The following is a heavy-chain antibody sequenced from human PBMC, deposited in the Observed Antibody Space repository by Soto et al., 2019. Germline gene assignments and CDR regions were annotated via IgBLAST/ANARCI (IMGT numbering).Heavy chain of an antibody. CDR3: AGSESSAWHNFNY. CDR1: GYTFTSYA. Sequence: GASVKVSCKASGYTFTSYAMHWVRQAPGQRLGWMGWINAGNGNTKYSQKFQGRVTITRDTSASTAYMELSSLRSEDTAVYYCAGSESSAWHNFNYWGQGTLVTVSS. V-gene: IGHV1-3*01. D-gene: IGHD6-19*01. J-gene: IGHJ4*02. CDR2: INAGNGNT.